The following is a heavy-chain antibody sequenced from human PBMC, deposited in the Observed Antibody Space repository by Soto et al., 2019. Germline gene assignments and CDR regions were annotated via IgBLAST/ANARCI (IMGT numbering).Heavy chain of an antibody. CDR2: IYYSGTT. Sequence: QVQLQESGPGLVKPSQTLSLTCTVSGGSISSGDYYWSWIRQPPGKGLEWIGYIYYSGTTYYNPSLKSRFTISVHTSKNQFSLKLSSVTAADTAVYYCASDSPAARGDWFDPWGQGTLVTVSS. CDR3: ASDSPAARGDWFDP. V-gene: IGHV4-30-4*01. CDR1: GGSISSGDYY. J-gene: IGHJ5*02. D-gene: IGHD2-2*01.